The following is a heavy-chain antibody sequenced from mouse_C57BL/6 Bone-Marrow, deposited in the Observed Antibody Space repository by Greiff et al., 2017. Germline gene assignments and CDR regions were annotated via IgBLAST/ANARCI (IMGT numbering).Heavy chain of an antibody. V-gene: IGHV1-64*01. J-gene: IGHJ1*03. CDR1: GYTFTSYW. CDR3: TRSDYGARCWYFDV. CDR2: IHPNSGST. Sequence: VQLQQSGAELVKPGASVKLSCKASGYTFTSYWMHWVKQRPGQGLEWIGMIHPNSGSTNYNEKFKSTATLTVDNSSSTAYMQLSSLTSEDSAVSNCTRSDYGARCWYFDVWGTGTTVTVSS. D-gene: IGHD1-2*01.